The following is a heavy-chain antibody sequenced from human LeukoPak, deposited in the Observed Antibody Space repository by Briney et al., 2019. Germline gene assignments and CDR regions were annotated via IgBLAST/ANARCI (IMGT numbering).Heavy chain of an antibody. CDR2: LSHSGTT. CDR1: GYSITTSYY. CDR3: ATTHGYDFWSGYNPYYMDV. J-gene: IGHJ6*03. D-gene: IGHD3-3*01. Sequence: SETLSLTCTVSGYSITTSYYWGWIRQSPLKGLEWVGSLSHSGTTYYNPSLKSRVTISVDTSKNQFSLKLSSVTAADTAVYYCATTHGYDFWSGYNPYYMDVWGKGTTVTVSS. V-gene: IGHV4-38-2*02.